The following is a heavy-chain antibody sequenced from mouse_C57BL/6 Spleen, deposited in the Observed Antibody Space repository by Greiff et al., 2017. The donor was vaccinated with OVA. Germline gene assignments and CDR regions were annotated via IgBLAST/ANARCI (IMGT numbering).Heavy chain of an antibody. CDR3: ARHYYGSSYAYYFDY. V-gene: IGHV5-6*01. J-gene: IGHJ2*01. CDR1: GFTFSSYG. Sequence: EVKVVESGGDLVKPGGSLKLSCAASGFTFSSYGMSWVRQTPDKRLEWVATISSGGSYTYYPDSVKGRFTISRDNAKNTLYLQMSSLKSEDTAMYYCARHYYGSSYAYYFDYWGQGTTLTVSS. CDR2: ISSGGSYT. D-gene: IGHD1-1*01.